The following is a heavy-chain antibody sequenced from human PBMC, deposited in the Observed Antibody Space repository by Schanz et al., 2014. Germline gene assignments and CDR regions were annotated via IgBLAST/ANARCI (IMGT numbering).Heavy chain of an antibody. CDR1: GFTFSAYA. D-gene: IGHD2-21*01. CDR3: ARDGYSVVVISPTESFDI. Sequence: EVQLVESGGGLVQPGGSLRLSCAASGFTFSAYAMTWVRQIPGKGLEWVSAISASGGTTYYADSVKGRFTISRDNSKNTLYLQMNSLRAEDMAVYYCARDGYSVVVISPTESFDIWGQGTMVTVSP. J-gene: IGHJ3*02. CDR2: ISASGGTT. V-gene: IGHV3-23*04.